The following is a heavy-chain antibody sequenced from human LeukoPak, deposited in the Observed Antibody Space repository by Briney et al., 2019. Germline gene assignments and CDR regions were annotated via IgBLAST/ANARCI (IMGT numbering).Heavy chain of an antibody. V-gene: IGHV3-7*03. CDR3: ARELIGVITDFDY. J-gene: IGHJ4*02. CDR2: IKEDGSEK. Sequence: GGSLRLSCVASGFTFSSHWMSWVRQAPGKGLEWVANIKEDGSEKYYVDSVKGRFTISRDNAKNSLYLQMNGLRAEDTAVYYCARELIGVITDFDYWGQGTLVTVSS. CDR1: GFTFSSHW. D-gene: IGHD3-10*01.